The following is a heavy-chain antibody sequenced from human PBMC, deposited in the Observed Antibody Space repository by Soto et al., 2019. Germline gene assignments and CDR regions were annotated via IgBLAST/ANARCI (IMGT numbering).Heavy chain of an antibody. CDR3: AKFLGNWNDYYYYGMDV. CDR2: ISGSGGST. V-gene: IGHV3-23*01. J-gene: IGHJ6*02. Sequence: GGSLRLSCAASGFTFSSYAMSWVRQAPGKGLEWVSAISGSGGSTYYADSVKGRFTISRDNSKNTLYLQMNSLRAEDTAVYYCAKFLGNWNDYYYYGMDVWGQGTTVTVSS. CDR1: GFTFSSYA. D-gene: IGHD1-1*01.